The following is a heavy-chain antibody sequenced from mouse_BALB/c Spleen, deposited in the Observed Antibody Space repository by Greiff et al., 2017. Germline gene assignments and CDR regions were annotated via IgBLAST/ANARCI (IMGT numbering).Heavy chain of an antibody. CDR1: GFTFSSYT. Sequence: EVQLVESGGGLVKPGGSLKLSCAASGFTFSSYTMSWVRQTPEKRLEWVATISSGGGNTYYPDSVKGRFTISRDNAKNNLYLQMSSLRSEDTALYYCARYWDHYAMDYWGQGTSVTVSS. V-gene: IGHV5-9*03. J-gene: IGHJ4*01. CDR3: ARYWDHYAMDY. D-gene: IGHD4-1*01. CDR2: ISSGGGNT.